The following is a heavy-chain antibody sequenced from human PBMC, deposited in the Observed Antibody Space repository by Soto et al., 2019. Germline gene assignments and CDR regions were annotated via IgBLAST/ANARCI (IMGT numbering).Heavy chain of an antibody. CDR2: FAPEKRET. Sequence: ASVKVSCKVSGYTLVELSMHWVRQAPGKGLEWMGGFAPEKRETIYAQKFQGRVTMTEDTSTDTAYMELTSLKSEDTAIYFCATDRTAFYTSSQTFDYWGQGTLVTVSS. CDR3: ATDRTAFYTSSQTFDY. D-gene: IGHD3-16*01. CDR1: GYTLVELS. V-gene: IGHV1-24*01. J-gene: IGHJ4*02.